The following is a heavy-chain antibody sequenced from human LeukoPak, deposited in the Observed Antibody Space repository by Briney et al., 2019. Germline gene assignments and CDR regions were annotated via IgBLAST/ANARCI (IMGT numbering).Heavy chain of an antibody. D-gene: IGHD2-2*01. V-gene: IGHV1-69*01. Sequence: SVKASCKASGGTFSSYAISWVRQAPGQELEWMGGIIPIFGTANYAQKFQGRVTITADESTSTAYMELSSLRSEDTAVYYCARDGVCSSTSCRPAEFDYWGQGTLVTVSS. CDR1: GGTFSSYA. CDR3: ARDGVCSSTSCRPAEFDY. CDR2: IIPIFGTA. J-gene: IGHJ4*02.